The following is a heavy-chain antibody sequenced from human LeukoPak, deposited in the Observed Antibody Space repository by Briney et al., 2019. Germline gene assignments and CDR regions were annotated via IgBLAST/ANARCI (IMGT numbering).Heavy chain of an antibody. CDR3: ARVADFWSGYYRGPFDY. CDR1: GGSFSGYY. V-gene: IGHV4-34*01. D-gene: IGHD3-3*01. J-gene: IGHJ4*02. CDR2: INHSGST. Sequence: SETLSLTCAVYGGSFSGYYWSWIRQPPGKGLEWIGEINHSGSTNYNPSLKSRVTTSVDTSKNQFSLKLSSVTAADTAVYYCARVADFWSGYYRGPFDYWGQGTLVTVSS.